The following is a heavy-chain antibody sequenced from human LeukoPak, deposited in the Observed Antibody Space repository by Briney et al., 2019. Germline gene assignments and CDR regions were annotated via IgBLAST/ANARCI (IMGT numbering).Heavy chain of an antibody. CDR2: ISSSSSYI. D-gene: IGHD6-13*01. J-gene: IGHJ4*02. V-gene: IGHV3-21*04. CDR1: GFTFSSYS. CDR3: AKYSTGAAAGTLDY. Sequence: GGSLRLSCAASGFTFSSYSMNWVRQAPGKGLEWVSSISSSSSYIYYADSVKGRFTISRDNSKNTLYLQMNSLRAEDTAVYYCAKYSTGAAAGTLDYWGQGTLVTVSS.